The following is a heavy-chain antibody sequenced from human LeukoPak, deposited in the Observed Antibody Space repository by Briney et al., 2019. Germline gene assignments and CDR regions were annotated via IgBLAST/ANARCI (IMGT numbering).Heavy chain of an antibody. Sequence: ASVKVSCKASGYTFTGYYMHWVRQAPGQGLEWMGWINPNSGGTNYAQKFQGRVTMTRDTSISTAYMELSRLRSEDTAVYYCARGDYYDSSGYYNFDYWGQGTLVTVSS. CDR3: ARGDYYDSSGYYNFDY. D-gene: IGHD3-22*01. CDR2: INPNSGGT. J-gene: IGHJ4*02. V-gene: IGHV1-2*02. CDR1: GYTFTGYY.